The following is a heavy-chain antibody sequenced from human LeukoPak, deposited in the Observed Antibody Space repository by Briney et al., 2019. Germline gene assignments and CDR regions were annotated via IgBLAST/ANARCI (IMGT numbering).Heavy chain of an antibody. CDR1: GGSISTYH. Sequence: SETLSLTCTFSGGSISTYHWSWIRQPAGKGLEWIGRIYTSGSTNYNPSLKSRVTISVDTSKNQFSLKLSSVTAADTAVYYCATEQLALDYWGQGTLVTVSS. D-gene: IGHD6-6*01. CDR3: ATEQLALDY. J-gene: IGHJ4*02. V-gene: IGHV4-4*07. CDR2: IYTSGST.